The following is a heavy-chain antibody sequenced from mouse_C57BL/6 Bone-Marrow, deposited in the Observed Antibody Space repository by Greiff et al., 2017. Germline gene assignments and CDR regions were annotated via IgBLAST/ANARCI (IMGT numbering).Heavy chain of an antibody. Sequence: VQLQQSGAELVRPGASVKLSCTASGFNIKDDYIHWVNQRPEQGLEWIGWIDPEIGDTEYASKFQGKGTITSDPSSNTAYLQLSSLTSEDTAVYYCSSFEGNYFDFWGQGTPLTGAS. CDR3: SSFEGNYFDF. CDR1: GFNIKDDY. J-gene: IGHJ2*01. V-gene: IGHV14-4*01. CDR2: IDPEIGDT.